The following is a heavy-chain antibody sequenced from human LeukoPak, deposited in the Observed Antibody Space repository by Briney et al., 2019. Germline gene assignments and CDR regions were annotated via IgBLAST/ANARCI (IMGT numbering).Heavy chain of an antibody. V-gene: IGHV1-69*04. J-gene: IGHJ5*02. Sequence: ASVKVSCKASGGTFTSYAIIWVRQAPGQGLEWMGRIIPILGIANYAQKFQGRVTITADKSTSTAYMELSSLRSEDTAVYYCARDPGIRIAAAGLNWFDPWGQGTLVTVSS. CDR3: ARDPGIRIAAAGLNWFDP. CDR2: IIPILGIA. CDR1: GGTFTSYA. D-gene: IGHD6-13*01.